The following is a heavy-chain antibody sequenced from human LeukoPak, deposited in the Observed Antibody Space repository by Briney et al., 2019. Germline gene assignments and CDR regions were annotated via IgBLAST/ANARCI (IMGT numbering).Heavy chain of an antibody. D-gene: IGHD5-18*01. V-gene: IGHV3-53*01. Sequence: GGSLRLSCVASGFTVRSNYVSWVRQAPGKGLEWVSVIYSGGGTYYADSVKGRFTISRDNSKNTVYLQMNSLRAEDTAVYYCARARGYSYGLFYWGQGTLVTVSS. CDR2: IYSGGGT. CDR3: ARARGYSYGLFY. J-gene: IGHJ4*02. CDR1: GFTVRSNY.